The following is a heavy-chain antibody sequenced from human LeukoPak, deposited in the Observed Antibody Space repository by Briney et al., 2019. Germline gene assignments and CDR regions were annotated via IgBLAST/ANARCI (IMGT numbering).Heavy chain of an antibody. CDR1: GYTFTAYY. CDR3: ARDPPEAAMGIDY. D-gene: IGHD2-2*01. Sequence: GASVKVSCKASGYTFTAYYIHWVRQAPGQGLEWMGWINPNSGGTNYAQKFQGRVTMTRDTSISTAYMELSRLTSDDTAVYYCARDPPEAAMGIDYWGQGTLVTVSS. CDR2: INPNSGGT. J-gene: IGHJ4*02. V-gene: IGHV1-2*02.